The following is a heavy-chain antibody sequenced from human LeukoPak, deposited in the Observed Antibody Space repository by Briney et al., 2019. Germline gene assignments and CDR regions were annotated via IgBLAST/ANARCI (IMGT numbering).Heavy chain of an antibody. CDR1: AGSISSSSYY. Sequence: SETLSLTCTVSAGSISSSSYYWGWIRQPPGKGLEWIGSIYYSGSTHYNPSLKSRVTISVDTSKNQFSLKLSSVTAADTAVYYCARETPYYYYDSSGYYRSNAFDIWGQGTMVTVSS. V-gene: IGHV4-39*07. CDR2: IYYSGST. CDR3: ARETPYYYYDSSGYYRSNAFDI. J-gene: IGHJ3*02. D-gene: IGHD3-22*01.